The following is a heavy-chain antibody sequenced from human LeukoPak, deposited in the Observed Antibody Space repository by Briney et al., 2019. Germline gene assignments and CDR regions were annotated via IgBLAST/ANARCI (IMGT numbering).Heavy chain of an antibody. Sequence: GGSLRLSCAASGFTFSSYAMSWVRQAPGKGLEWVGRIKSKTDGGTTYYAAPVKGRFTISRDDSKNTLYLQMNSLKTEDTALYYCATGLTAAAHLSDYWGQGTLVTVSS. CDR1: GFTFSSYA. D-gene: IGHD6-13*01. CDR3: ATGLTAAAHLSDY. CDR2: IKSKTDGGTT. J-gene: IGHJ4*02. V-gene: IGHV3-15*01.